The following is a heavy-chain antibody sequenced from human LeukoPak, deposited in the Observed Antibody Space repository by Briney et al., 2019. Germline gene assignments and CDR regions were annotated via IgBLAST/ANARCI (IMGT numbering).Heavy chain of an antibody. J-gene: IGHJ6*02. CDR3: ARWVHHSGGYYYGMDV. CDR2: ISSSGSTT. D-gene: IGHD3-16*01. V-gene: IGHV3-48*03. CDR1: GFTFSGYE. Sequence: PGGSLRLPCAASGFTFSGYEMSWVRQAPGKGLEWVSSISSSGSTTYYADSLKGRFTISRDNAKTSLYLQMNSLRAEDTAVYYCARWVHHSGGYYYGMDVWGQGTTATVSS.